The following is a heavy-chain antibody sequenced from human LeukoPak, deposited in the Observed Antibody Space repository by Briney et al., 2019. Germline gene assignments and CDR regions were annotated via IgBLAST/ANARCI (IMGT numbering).Heavy chain of an antibody. CDR2: IIPILGTA. CDR1: GGSFSSYA. J-gene: IGHJ4*02. V-gene: IGHV1-69*05. CDR3: ARGGDYDYVWGSYRYIDY. Sequence: SVKVSCKASGGSFSSYAISWVRQAPGQGLEWMGRIIPILGTANYAQKFQGRVTITTDESTSTAYMELSSLRSEDTAVYYCARGGDYDYVWGSYRYIDYWGQGTLVTVSS. D-gene: IGHD3-16*02.